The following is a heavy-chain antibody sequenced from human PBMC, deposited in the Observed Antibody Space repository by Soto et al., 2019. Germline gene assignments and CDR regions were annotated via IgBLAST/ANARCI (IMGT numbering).Heavy chain of an antibody. CDR2: INPDGGAT. CDR1: GYSFSTYH. D-gene: IGHD2-2*01. Sequence: QVQLVQSGAEVKMPGTSVKVSCKASGYSFSTYHIHWVRQAPGQGLEWLGFINPDGGATNYAQKFQGRLRLTRDTPTSTLSMELSSLGHDDTAVYYCARGDIVLVPASEGNWFDPWGQGTLVTVS. J-gene: IGHJ5*02. V-gene: IGHV1-46*01. CDR3: ARGDIVLVPASEGNWFDP.